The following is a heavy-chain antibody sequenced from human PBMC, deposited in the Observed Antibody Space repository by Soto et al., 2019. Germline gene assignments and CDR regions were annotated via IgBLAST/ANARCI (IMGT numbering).Heavy chain of an antibody. V-gene: IGHV4-30-4*01. D-gene: IGHD3-10*01. Sequence: SETLSLTCTVSGVSISSGDYYWSWIRQTPGKGLEWIGYIYYSENTYYNPSLKSRVAISGDTSKNQFSLKLSSVTAADTAVYYCTGSGSYYNVNYFDYWGQGTLVTVS. CDR3: TGSGSYYNVNYFDY. J-gene: IGHJ4*02. CDR2: IYYSENT. CDR1: GVSISSGDYY.